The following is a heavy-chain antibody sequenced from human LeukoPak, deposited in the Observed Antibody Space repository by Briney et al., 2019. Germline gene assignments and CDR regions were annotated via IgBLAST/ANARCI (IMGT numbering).Heavy chain of an antibody. CDR3: AKGRYYYDSSGYLDY. Sequence: PGGSLRLSCAASGFSFSTYMHWVRQAPGKGLEWVAFIRYDGSNKYYADSVKGRFTISRDNSKNTLYLQMNSLRAEDTAVYYCAKGRYYYDSSGYLDYWGQGTLVTASS. CDR1: GFSFSTY. J-gene: IGHJ4*02. D-gene: IGHD3-22*01. CDR2: IRYDGSNK. V-gene: IGHV3-30*02.